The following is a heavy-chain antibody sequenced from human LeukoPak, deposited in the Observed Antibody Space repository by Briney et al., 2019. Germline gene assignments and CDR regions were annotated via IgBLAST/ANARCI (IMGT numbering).Heavy chain of an antibody. Sequence: PGASLQISCQGSGYSFTSYWIGWVRQLPGKGLEWMGLIYPGDSNTRYSPSFQGQVTISADKSISTAYLQWSSLKASDTAVYYCARRRAVAGIYYFDHWGQGTLVTVSS. V-gene: IGHV5-51*01. J-gene: IGHJ4*02. D-gene: IGHD6-19*01. CDR1: GYSFTSYW. CDR3: ARRRAVAGIYYFDH. CDR2: IYPGDSNT.